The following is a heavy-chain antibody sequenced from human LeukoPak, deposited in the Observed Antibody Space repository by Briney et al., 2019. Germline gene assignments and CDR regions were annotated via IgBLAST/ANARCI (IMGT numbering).Heavy chain of an antibody. D-gene: IGHD2-2*01. CDR1: GFTFSSYA. Sequence: GGSLRLSCAASGFTFSSYAMSWVRQAPGKGLEWVSAISGSGGSTYYADSVKGRFTISRDNSKNTLYLQMNSLRAEDTAVYYCAKGVRSTSDYYYGMDVWGQGTTVTVSS. J-gene: IGHJ6*02. CDR2: ISGSGGST. V-gene: IGHV3-23*01. CDR3: AKGVRSTSDYYYGMDV.